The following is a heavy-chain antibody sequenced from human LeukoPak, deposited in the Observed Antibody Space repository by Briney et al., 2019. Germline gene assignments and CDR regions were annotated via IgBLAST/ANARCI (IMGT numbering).Heavy chain of an antibody. CDR1: GYTFTGYY. J-gene: IGHJ4*02. D-gene: IGHD3-16*01. CDR3: ARDRIMITFGGCDY. V-gene: IGHV1-2*02. CDR2: LNPNSGGT. Sequence: ASVKVSCKASGYTFTGYYMHWVRPAPGQGLEWMGWLNPNSGGTNYAKKFQGRVNMTRDTSISTAYMELSRLRSNDTAVYYCARDRIMITFGGCDYWGQVTLVTVSS.